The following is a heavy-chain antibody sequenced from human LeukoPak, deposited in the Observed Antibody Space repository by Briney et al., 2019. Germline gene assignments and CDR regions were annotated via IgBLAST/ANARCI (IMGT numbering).Heavy chain of an antibody. CDR3: ARHPRPMTTVTTGASHSYYYYGMDV. CDR2: IYPGDSDT. J-gene: IGHJ6*02. CDR1: GYSFTSYW. D-gene: IGHD4-17*01. V-gene: IGHV5-51*01. Sequence: GESLKISCKGSGYSFTSYWIGWVRQMPGKGLEWMGIIYPGDSDTRYSPSFQGQVTISADKSISTAYLQWSSLKASDTAMYYCARHPRPMTTVTTGASHSYYYYGMDVWGQGTTVTVSS.